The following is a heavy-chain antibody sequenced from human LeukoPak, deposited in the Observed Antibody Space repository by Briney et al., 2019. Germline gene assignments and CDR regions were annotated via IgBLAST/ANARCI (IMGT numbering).Heavy chain of an antibody. CDR1: GFTFSSYA. Sequence: PGGSLRLSCAASGFTFSSYAMHWVRQAPGKGLEWVAVISYDGSNKYYADSVKGRFTISRDNSKNTLYLQMNSLRSDDTAVYYCAQEGGAWGQGTLVVVSS. CDR2: ISYDGSNK. V-gene: IGHV3-30-3*01. J-gene: IGHJ5*02. D-gene: IGHD3-16*01. CDR3: AQEGGA.